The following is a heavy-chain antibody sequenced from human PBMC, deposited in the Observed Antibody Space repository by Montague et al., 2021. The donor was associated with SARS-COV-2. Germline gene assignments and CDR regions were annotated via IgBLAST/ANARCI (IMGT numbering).Heavy chain of an antibody. CDR2: ISSSGSTI. CDR3: AREKARITIFGAPRGYMDV. V-gene: IGHV3-48*03. J-gene: IGHJ6*03. CDR1: GFTFSGYE. Sequence: SLRLSCAASGFTFSGYEMNWVRQAPGKGLEWVSYISSSGSTIYYADSVKGRFTISKDNAKNSLYPQMNSPRAEDTAVYYCAREKARITIFGAPRGYMDVWGKGTTVTVSS. D-gene: IGHD3-3*01.